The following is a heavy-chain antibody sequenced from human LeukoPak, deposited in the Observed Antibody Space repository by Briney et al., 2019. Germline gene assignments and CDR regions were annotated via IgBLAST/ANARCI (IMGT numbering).Heavy chain of an antibody. D-gene: IGHD3-22*01. CDR2: ISAYNGNT. J-gene: IGHJ4*02. V-gene: IGHV1-18*01. CDR3: ARIVRGYYDITGYPDY. CDR1: GYTFTSYG. Sequence: ASVKVSCKASGYTFTSYGISWVRQAPGQGLEWMGWISAYNGNTNYAQKLQGRVTMTTDTSTSTAYMELRSLRSDDTAVYYCARIVRGYYDITGYPDYWGQGTLVTVSS.